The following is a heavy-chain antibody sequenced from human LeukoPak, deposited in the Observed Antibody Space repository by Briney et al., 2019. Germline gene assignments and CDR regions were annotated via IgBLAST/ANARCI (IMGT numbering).Heavy chain of an antibody. V-gene: IGHV3-7*01. D-gene: IGHD3-3*01. CDR1: GFTMTTYY. CDR3: ARELSWSGRDY. CDR2: INQDGSAK. Sequence: PGGSLRLSCAASGFTMTTYYMSWVRQAPGKGLEWVANINQDGSAKNYLDSVKGRFTISIDRGKNSLYLQMNSLRDEDTAVYYCARELSWSGRDYWGQGTLVTVSS. J-gene: IGHJ4*02.